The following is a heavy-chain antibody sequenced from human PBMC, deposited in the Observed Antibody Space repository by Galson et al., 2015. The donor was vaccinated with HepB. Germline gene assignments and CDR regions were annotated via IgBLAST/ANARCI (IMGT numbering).Heavy chain of an antibody. CDR3: AKESYGQKPWLGYSEL. V-gene: IGHV3-23*01. D-gene: IGHD3-10*01. CDR2: ITTGGNT. CDR1: GFIFSSYA. Sequence: SLRLSCAASGFIFSSYAMSWVRQAPGKGLEWVSVITTGGNTYYADSVKGRFTISRDNSKNALYLQMNSLRAEDTAVYYCAKESYGQKPWLGYSELWGRGTLVTVSS. J-gene: IGHJ2*01.